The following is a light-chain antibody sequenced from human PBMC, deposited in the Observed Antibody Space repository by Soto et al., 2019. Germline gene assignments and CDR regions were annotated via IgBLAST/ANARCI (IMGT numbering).Light chain of an antibody. CDR1: QSVSSY. CDR2: DAS. CDR3: QQRSNWPT. V-gene: IGKV3-11*01. J-gene: IGKJ4*01. Sequence: EIVLTQSPATLSLSPGERATLSCRASQSVSSYLAWYQQKPGQAPRLLIYDASNRATGIPARFSGSGSGTDFTLTISSLEPEDFAVYYCQQRSNWPTLGGGTNVEIK.